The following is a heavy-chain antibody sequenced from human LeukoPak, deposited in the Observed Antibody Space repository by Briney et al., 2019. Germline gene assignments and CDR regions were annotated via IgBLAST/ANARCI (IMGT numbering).Heavy chain of an antibody. J-gene: IGHJ4*02. D-gene: IGHD3-22*01. V-gene: IGHV3-21*01. CDR2: ISSSSSYI. CDR1: GFTLSSYS. CDR3: ARQDYDSSGYIDY. Sequence: GGSLRLSCAASGFTLSSYSMNWVRQAPGKGLEWVSSISSSSSYIYYADSVKGRFTISRDNAKNSLYLQMNSLRAEDTAVYYCARQDYDSSGYIDYWGQGTLVTVSS.